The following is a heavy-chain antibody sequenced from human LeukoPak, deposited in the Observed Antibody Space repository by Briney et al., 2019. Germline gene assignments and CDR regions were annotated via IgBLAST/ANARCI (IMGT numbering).Heavy chain of an antibody. Sequence: SETLSLTCTASGGSISSSSYYWGWIRQPPGKGREGNGSIYYSGSTYYNPSLKSRVTITVDTSKNQFSLKLSSVTAAGTAVYYCARHNGYSYYSYYGMDVWGQGTTVTVSS. CDR2: IYYSGST. CDR3: ARHNGYSYYSYYGMDV. J-gene: IGHJ6*02. CDR1: GGSISSSSYY. V-gene: IGHV4-39*01. D-gene: IGHD5-18*01.